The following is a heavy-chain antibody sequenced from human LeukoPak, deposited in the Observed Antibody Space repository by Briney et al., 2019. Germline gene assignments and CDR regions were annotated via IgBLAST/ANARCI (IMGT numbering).Heavy chain of an antibody. CDR3: AKARQLLDAFDI. D-gene: IGHD2-2*01. CDR1: GFTFSSYW. V-gene: IGHV3-7*01. J-gene: IGHJ3*02. CDR2: IKQDGSNK. Sequence: GGSLRLSCAASGFTFSSYWMSWVRQAPGKGLEWVANIKQDGSNKYYADSVKGRFTISRDNSKNTLYLQMNSLRAEDTAVYYCAKARQLLDAFDIWGQGTMVTVSS.